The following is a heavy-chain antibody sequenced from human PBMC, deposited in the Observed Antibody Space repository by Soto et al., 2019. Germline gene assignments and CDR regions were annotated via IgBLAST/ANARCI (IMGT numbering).Heavy chain of an antibody. D-gene: IGHD3-22*01. CDR1: GYSFTSYW. CDR3: ARVPRDSSGYYQLNWFDP. Sequence: GESLKISCKGSGYSFTSYWIGWVRQMPGKGLEWMGIIYPGDSDTRYSPSFQGRVTISADKSISTAYLQWSSLKASDTAMYYCARVPRDSSGYYQLNWFDPWGQGTLVTVSS. V-gene: IGHV5-51*01. CDR2: IYPGDSDT. J-gene: IGHJ5*02.